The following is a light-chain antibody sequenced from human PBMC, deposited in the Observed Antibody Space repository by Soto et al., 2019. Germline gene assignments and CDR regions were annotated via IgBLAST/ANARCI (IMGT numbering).Light chain of an antibody. CDR1: QTVLYSSNNKNY. CDR2: WAS. CDR3: QHYYTTPLT. J-gene: IGKJ4*01. V-gene: IGKV4-1*01. Sequence: DIVMTQSPDSLAVSLGERATINCKSSQTVLYSSNNKNYLAWYQQKPGQPPKLLIYWASTRQSGVPDRFSGSGSGTDFTLTISSLQAEDVAVYYCQHYYTTPLTFGGGTKVKIK.